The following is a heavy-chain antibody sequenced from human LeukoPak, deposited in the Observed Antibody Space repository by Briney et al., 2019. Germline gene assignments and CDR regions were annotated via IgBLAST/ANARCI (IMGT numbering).Heavy chain of an antibody. D-gene: IGHD3-3*01. CDR2: IYYSGST. V-gene: IGHV4-39*01. J-gene: IGHJ4*02. CDR3: ARRGYDFWSGYYGY. CDR1: GGSISSSSYY. Sequence: SETLPLTCIVSGGSISSSSYYWGWIRQPPGKGLEWIGSIYYSGSTYYNPSLKSRVTISVDTSKNQFSLKLSSVTAADTAVYYCARRGYDFWSGYYGYWGQGTLVTVSS.